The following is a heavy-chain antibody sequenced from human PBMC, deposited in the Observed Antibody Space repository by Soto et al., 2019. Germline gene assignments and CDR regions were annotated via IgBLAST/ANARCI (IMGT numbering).Heavy chain of an antibody. Sequence: QVQLVQSGAEEKKPGASVKVSCKASGYIFSRNDIHWVRQAPGQRLEWMGWMNAGNGNTRYSREFQARVTFTRDTAASTGYMERSSLRSEDTAVYYCARAAGMVALDYWGQGTLVTVSS. J-gene: IGHJ4*02. V-gene: IGHV1-3*05. CDR3: ARAAGMVALDY. CDR2: MNAGNGNT. CDR1: GYIFSRND. D-gene: IGHD5-18*01.